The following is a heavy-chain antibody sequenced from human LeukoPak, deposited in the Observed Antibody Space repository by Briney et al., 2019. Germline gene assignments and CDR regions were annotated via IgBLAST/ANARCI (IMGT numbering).Heavy chain of an antibody. J-gene: IGHJ4*02. CDR2: IIPIFGTA. CDR3: AREWYCGGDCYFNYFDY. Sequence: SVKVSCKASGGTFSSYAISWVRQAPGQGLEWMGGIIPIFGTANYAQKFQGRVTITADKSTSTAYMELSSLRSENTAVYYCAREWYCGGDCYFNYFDYWGQGTLVTVSS. CDR1: GGTFSSYA. V-gene: IGHV1-69*06. D-gene: IGHD2-21*02.